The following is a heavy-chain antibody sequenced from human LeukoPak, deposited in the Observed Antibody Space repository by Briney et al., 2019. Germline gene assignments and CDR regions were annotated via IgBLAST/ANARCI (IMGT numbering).Heavy chain of an antibody. J-gene: IGHJ5*02. V-gene: IGHV4-31*03. D-gene: IGHD5-24*01. CDR3: ARVGMATIESWFDP. Sequence: PSETLSLTCTVSGGSISSGGYYWSWIRQHPGKGLEWIGYIYYSGSTYYNPSLKSRVTISVDTSKNQFSLKLSSVTAADTAVYYCARVGMATIESWFDPWGQGTLVTVSS. CDR2: IYYSGST. CDR1: GGSISSGGYY.